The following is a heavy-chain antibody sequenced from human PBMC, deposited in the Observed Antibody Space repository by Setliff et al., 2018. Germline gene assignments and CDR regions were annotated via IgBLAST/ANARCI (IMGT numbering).Heavy chain of an antibody. D-gene: IGHD1-26*01. J-gene: IGHJ6*03. Sequence: PGESLKISCETSGFTFSDFSLTWVRQAPGKGLEWVAGIIQNSKTFYPDSMKGRFTISRDNSRNTISLQINDLRVEDTATYYCARGEPQLAYNTYYYYYYMDVWGKGTMVTVSS. V-gene: IGHV3-53*01. CDR2: IIQNSKT. CDR3: ARGEPQLAYNTYYYYYYMDV. CDR1: GFTFSDFS.